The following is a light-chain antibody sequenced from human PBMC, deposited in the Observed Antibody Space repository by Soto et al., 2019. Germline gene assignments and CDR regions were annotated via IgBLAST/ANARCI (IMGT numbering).Light chain of an antibody. J-gene: IGKJ1*01. CDR1: QSVSSSY. V-gene: IGKV3-20*01. CDR2: GAS. Sequence: EIVLTQSPGTLSLSPGERATLSCRVSQSVSSSYLAWYQQKSGQAPRLLIYGASNRATGIPDRFSGSGSGTDFTLTISRLEPEDFAVYYCQQYGRSSWTFGQGAKVEIK. CDR3: QQYGRSSWT.